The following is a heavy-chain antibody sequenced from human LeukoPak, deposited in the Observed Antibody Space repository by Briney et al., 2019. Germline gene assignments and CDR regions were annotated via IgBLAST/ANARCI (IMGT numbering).Heavy chain of an antibody. CDR2: INHSGST. CDR3: ARGRSGSYAY. D-gene: IGHD1-26*01. J-gene: IGHJ4*02. CDR1: GGSFSGYY. V-gene: IGHV4-34*01. Sequence: ASETLSLTCAVYGGSFSGYYWSWIRQPPGKGLEWIGEINHSGSTNYNPSLKSRVTISVDTSKNQFSLKLSSVTAADTAVYYCARGRSGSYAYWGQGTPITVSS.